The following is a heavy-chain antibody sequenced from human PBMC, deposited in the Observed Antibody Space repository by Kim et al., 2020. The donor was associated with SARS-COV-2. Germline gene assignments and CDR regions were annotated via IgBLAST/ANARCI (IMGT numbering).Heavy chain of an antibody. CDR2: TSYDGSNK. CDR1: GFTFSSYA. CDR3: ARSSTVAGTYPYYYYGLDV. Sequence: GGSLRLSCAASGFTFSSYAMHWVRQAPGKGLEWVALTSYDGSNKYYADSVKGRFTISRDNSKNTLYLQMNSLRTEDTAVYDCARSSTVAGTYPYYYYGLDVWGQGTTVTVSS. V-gene: IGHV3-30*04. J-gene: IGHJ6*02. D-gene: IGHD6-19*01.